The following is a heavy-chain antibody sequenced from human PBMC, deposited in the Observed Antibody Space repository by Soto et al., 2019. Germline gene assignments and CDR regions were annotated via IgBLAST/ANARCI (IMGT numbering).Heavy chain of an antibody. CDR1: GGTFSSYA. D-gene: IGHD5-18*01. CDR3: ARVGEGRYSYGYWFD. V-gene: IGHV1-69*06. J-gene: IGHJ4*02. CDR2: IIPIFGTA. Sequence: SVKVSCKASGGTFSSYAISWVRQAPGQGLEWMGGIIPIFGTANYAQKFQGRVTITADRSTSTAYMELSSLRSEDTAVYYCARVGEGRYSYGYWFDWGQGTLVTSPQ.